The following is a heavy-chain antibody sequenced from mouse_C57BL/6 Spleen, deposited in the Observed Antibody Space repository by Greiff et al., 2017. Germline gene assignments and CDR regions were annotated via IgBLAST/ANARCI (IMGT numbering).Heavy chain of an antibody. CDR1: GYTFTSYW. Sequence: QVHVKQPGAELVKPGASVKLSCKASGYTFTSYWMPWVKQRPGQGLEWIGMIHPNSGSTNYNEKFKSKATLTVDKSSSTAYMQLSSLTSEDSAVYYCARQDLFDYWGQGTTLTVSS. CDR3: ARQDLFDY. CDR2: IHPNSGST. V-gene: IGHV1-64*01. J-gene: IGHJ2*01.